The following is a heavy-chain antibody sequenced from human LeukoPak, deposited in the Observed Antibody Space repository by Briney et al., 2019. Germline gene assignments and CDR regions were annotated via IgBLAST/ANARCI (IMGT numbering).Heavy chain of an antibody. V-gene: IGHV3-7*03. CDR2: VNRDGSET. CDR1: GFALSSHW. J-gene: IGHJ4*02. D-gene: IGHD3-3*01. CDR3: ARDQYDTWSRRGNFDS. Sequence: GGSLRLSCAASGFALSSHWMTWVRQVPGRGPEWVANVNRDGSETYYLDSVKGRFTISRDNTKNSLYLQMNSLRAEDTAVFYCARDQYDTWSRRGNFDSWGQGTLVIVSS.